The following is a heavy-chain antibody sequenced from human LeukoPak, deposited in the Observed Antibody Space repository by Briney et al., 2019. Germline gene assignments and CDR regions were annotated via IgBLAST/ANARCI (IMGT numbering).Heavy chain of an antibody. CDR2: ISSSSSYT. CDR1: GFTFSDYY. V-gene: IGHV3-11*05. Sequence: GGSLRLSCAASGFTFSDYYMSWIRQAPGKGLEWVSYISSSSSYTNYADSVKGRFTISRDNAKNSLYLQMNSLRAEDTAVYYCARASNYDILTGYSYYGMEVWGQGTTVTVSS. J-gene: IGHJ6*02. CDR3: ARASNYDILTGYSYYGMEV. D-gene: IGHD3-9*01.